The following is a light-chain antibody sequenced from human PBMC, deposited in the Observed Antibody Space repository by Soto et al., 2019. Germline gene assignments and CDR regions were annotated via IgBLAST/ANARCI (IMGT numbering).Light chain of an antibody. CDR3: QKYSSVPV. Sequence: DIPMTQSPPSLSASVGERVTITCRARQGIRNFVAWYQQKPGKAPKLLIYAASTLQSGVPSRFSGSGSGTDFTLTITSLQPEDVATYSCQKYSSVPVFGPGTKVEIK. V-gene: IGKV1-27*01. J-gene: IGKJ3*01. CDR2: AAS. CDR1: QGIRNF.